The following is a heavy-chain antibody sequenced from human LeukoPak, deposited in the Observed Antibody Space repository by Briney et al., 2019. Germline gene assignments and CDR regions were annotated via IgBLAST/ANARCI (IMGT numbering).Heavy chain of an antibody. CDR2: ISGSGGST. CDR3: TKSRFFGDLDY. Sequence: GGSLRLSCVASGLTFSSNSMIWVRQAPGKGLEWVSAISGSGGSTYYADSVKGRFTISRDNSKNTVYVQMKSLRVEDTAVYYCTKSRFFGDLDYWGQGTLVTVSS. D-gene: IGHD3-3*01. V-gene: IGHV3-23*01. J-gene: IGHJ4*02. CDR1: GLTFSSNS.